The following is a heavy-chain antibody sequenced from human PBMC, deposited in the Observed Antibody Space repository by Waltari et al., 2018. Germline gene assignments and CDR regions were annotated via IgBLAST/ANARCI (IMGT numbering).Heavy chain of an antibody. Sequence: QLQLQESGPGLVKPSETLSLTCTVSGGSISSSSYYWGWIRQPPGTGLEWIGSIYYSGSTYYNPSLKSRVTISVDTSKNQFSLKLSSVTAADTAVYYCANMYYDFWSGYPRDDAFDIWGQGTMVTVSS. D-gene: IGHD3-3*01. CDR1: GGSISSSSYY. CDR2: IYYSGST. J-gene: IGHJ3*02. V-gene: IGHV4-39*01. CDR3: ANMYYDFWSGYPRDDAFDI.